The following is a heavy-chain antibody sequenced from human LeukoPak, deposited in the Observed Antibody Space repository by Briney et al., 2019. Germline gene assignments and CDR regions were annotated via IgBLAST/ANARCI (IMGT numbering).Heavy chain of an antibody. J-gene: IGHJ4*02. Sequence: GASVKVSCKASGGTFSSYAISWVRQAPGQGLEWMGRIIPILGMANYAQKFQGRVTITADKSTSTAYMELSSLRSEDTAVYYCARASPYYYGSGVDYWGQGTLVTVSS. CDR1: GGTFSSYA. CDR2: IIPILGMA. V-gene: IGHV1-69*04. D-gene: IGHD3-10*01. CDR3: ARASPYYYGSGVDY.